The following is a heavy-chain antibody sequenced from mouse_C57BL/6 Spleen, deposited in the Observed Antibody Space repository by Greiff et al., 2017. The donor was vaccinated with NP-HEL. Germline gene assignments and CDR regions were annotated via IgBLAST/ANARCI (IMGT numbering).Heavy chain of an antibody. D-gene: IGHD1-1*01. CDR2: IDPSDSYT. CDR1: GYTFTSYW. J-gene: IGHJ3*01. V-gene: IGHV1-69*01. Sequence: QVQLQQPGAELVMPGASVKLSCKASGYTFTSYWMHWVKQRPGQGLEWIGEIDPSDSYTNYNQKFKGKSTLTVDKSSSTAYMQLSSLTSEDSAVYYCARLGYYGSSYSFAYWGQGTLVTVSA. CDR3: ARLGYYGSSYSFAY.